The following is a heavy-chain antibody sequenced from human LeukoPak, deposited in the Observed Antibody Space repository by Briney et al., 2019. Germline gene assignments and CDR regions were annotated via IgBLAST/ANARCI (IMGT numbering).Heavy chain of an antibody. Sequence: GGSLRLSCAASGFTLSRYAMSWVRQAPGKGLEWVSVISGSGGGTYYADSVKGRFTISRDKSKNTLSLQMNSLRAEDTAVYYCARGTLTGAAAKFDPWGQGTLVTVSS. CDR3: ARGTLTGAAAKFDP. D-gene: IGHD2-2*01. CDR1: GFTLSRYA. J-gene: IGHJ5*02. V-gene: IGHV3-23*01. CDR2: ISGSGGGT.